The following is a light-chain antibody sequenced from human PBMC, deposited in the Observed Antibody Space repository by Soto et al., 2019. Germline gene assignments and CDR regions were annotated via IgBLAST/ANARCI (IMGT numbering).Light chain of an antibody. CDR3: QRYNNGPPVT. J-gene: IGKJ3*01. CDR2: AAS. V-gene: IGKV1-27*01. CDR1: QDINNY. Sequence: DIQMTQSPSSLSASVGDRVTITCRASQDINNYLAWYQHKPGKPPKLLIYAASTLQSGVPSRFSGGGSGTDFTLTINSLQPEDVATYYCQRYNNGPPVTFGPGTKV.